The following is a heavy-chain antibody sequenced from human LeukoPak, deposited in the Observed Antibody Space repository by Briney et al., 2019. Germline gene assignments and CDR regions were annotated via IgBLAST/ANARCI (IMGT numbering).Heavy chain of an antibody. V-gene: IGHV4-34*01. CDR2: INYGGST. D-gene: IGHD6-19*01. J-gene: IGHJ3*01. Sequence: SETLSLTCAVSEMSFSAYYWNWIRHSPGKGLEWIGEINYGGSTKYTPSLEGRGTILIDTSKNQFSLKLTSVTAADTAVYYCARGFPPGSGSRGSHAFDVWGQGTMVTASS. CDR3: ARGFPPGSGSRGSHAFDV. CDR1: EMSFSAYY.